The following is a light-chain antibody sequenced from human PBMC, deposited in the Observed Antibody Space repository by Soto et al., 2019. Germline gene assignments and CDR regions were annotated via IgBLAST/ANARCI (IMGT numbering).Light chain of an antibody. CDR2: RIF. CDR3: LQHYSWPLT. J-gene: IGKJ1*01. CDR1: QSVSGY. Sequence: EILMTQSPGTVSVFPGETVTLSCRASQSVSGYLDWFHQKPGQAPRLVLLRIFTRAIGVPARFSGSGSETEFTLTISGLQSEDSGVYYCLQHYSWPLTFGQGTKVDIK. V-gene: IGKV3-15*01.